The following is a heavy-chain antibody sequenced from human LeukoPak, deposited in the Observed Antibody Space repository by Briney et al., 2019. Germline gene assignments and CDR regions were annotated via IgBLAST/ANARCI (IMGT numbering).Heavy chain of an antibody. J-gene: IGHJ3*02. CDR1: GGTFSSYA. D-gene: IGHD1-1*01. V-gene: IGHV1-69*05. Sequence: ASVKVSCKASGGTFSSYAISWVRQAPGQGLEWMGGIIPIFGTANYAQKFEGRVTITTDESTSTAYMELSSLRSEDTAVYYCARGVLDAFDIWGQGTMVTVSS. CDR2: IIPIFGTA. CDR3: ARGVLDAFDI.